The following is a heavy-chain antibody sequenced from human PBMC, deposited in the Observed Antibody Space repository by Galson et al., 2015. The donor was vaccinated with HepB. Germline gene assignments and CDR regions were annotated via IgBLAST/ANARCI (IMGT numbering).Heavy chain of an antibody. CDR1: GFTFNTYA. CDR2: ISYDGTET. V-gene: IGHV3-30*04. Sequence: SLRLSCAASGFTFNTYAMHWVRQAPGKGLEWVALISYDGTETHYADSVKGRFTISRDYSKDTLYLQMNSLRPKDTAVYYCARRGSPKGSTIPFDHWGQGTLVTVSP. CDR3: ARRGSPKGSTIPFDH. J-gene: IGHJ4*02. D-gene: IGHD3-10*01.